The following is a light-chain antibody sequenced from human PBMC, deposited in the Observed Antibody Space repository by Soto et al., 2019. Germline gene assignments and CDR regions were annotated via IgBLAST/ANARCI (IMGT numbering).Light chain of an antibody. Sequence: QSALTQPPSASGTPGQRVTISCSGSSSNIGSNYVYWYQQLPGTAPKLLIYKNNQWPSGVPDRFSGSKSGTSASLAISGLRSEDEADYYCAAWDDSLSGRYVFGTGTKVTVL. CDR1: SSNIGSNY. J-gene: IGLJ1*01. V-gene: IGLV1-47*01. CDR3: AAWDDSLSGRYV. CDR2: KNN.